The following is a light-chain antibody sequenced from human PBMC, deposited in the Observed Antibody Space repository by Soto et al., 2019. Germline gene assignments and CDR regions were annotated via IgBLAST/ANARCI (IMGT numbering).Light chain of an antibody. CDR1: SGLVSTAHN. J-gene: IGLJ1*01. CDR3: ALFMGNGISV. V-gene: IGLV8-61*01. Sequence: QTVVTQESSFSVSPGGTVTLTCGLISGLVSTAHNPNWYQQTPGQAPRTLIYSTTTRSSGVPDRFSGSILGNKAALTITGAQADDESDYYCALFMGNGISVFGTGTKLTVL. CDR2: STT.